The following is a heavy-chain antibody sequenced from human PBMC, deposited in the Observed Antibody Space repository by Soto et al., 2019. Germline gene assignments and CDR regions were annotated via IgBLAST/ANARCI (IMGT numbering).Heavy chain of an antibody. V-gene: IGHV4-4*02. Sequence: QVHLQESGPGLVKPSGTLSLTCAVSGDSISSSHWWTCVRHSPWKGLEYLGEISHSGTANSNPSLKSRVTPAVDKSKNHCSLTLASVTSADAAVYYCARVVLSITRGALDAWGQGTPVTVSP. CDR1: GDSISSSHW. J-gene: IGHJ3*01. D-gene: IGHD1-20*01. CDR2: ISHSGTA. CDR3: ARVVLSITRGALDA.